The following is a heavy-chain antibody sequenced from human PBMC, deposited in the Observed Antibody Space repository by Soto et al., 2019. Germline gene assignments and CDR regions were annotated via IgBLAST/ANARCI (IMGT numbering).Heavy chain of an antibody. Sequence: QVHLVQSGAEVKRPGSSVRLSCSASGGTFYTYAFTWVRQAPGQGLDWMGGITPMIDTTKYSQKFHGRVTFSADESASTAYMELSNLRSDDTAVYYCARDVSVMTSVFGFWGQGTLITVSS. CDR3: ARDVSVMTSVFGF. J-gene: IGHJ4*02. CDR1: GGTFYTYA. D-gene: IGHD3-10*01. V-gene: IGHV1-69*01. CDR2: ITPMIDTT.